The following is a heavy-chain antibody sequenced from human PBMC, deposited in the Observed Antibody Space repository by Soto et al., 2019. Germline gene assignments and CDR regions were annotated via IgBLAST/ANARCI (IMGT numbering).Heavy chain of an antibody. CDR1: GYSFTSYW. CDR2: IYPGDSDT. V-gene: IGHV5-51*01. CDR3: ARVVVAATHYYYYMDV. Sequence: PGESLKISCKGSGYSFTSYWIAWVRQMPGKGLEWMGIIYPGDSDTRYSPSFQGQVTISADKSISTAYLQWSSLEASDTAMYYCARVVVAATHYYYYMDVWGKGTTVTVSS. J-gene: IGHJ6*03. D-gene: IGHD2-15*01.